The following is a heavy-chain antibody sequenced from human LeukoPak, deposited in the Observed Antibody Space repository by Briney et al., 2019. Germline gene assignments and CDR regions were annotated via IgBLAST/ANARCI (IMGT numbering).Heavy chain of an antibody. V-gene: IGHV1-18*04. CDR1: GYTFTSYG. CDR2: ISAYNGNT. D-gene: IGHD6-13*01. Sequence: GASVKVSCKASGYTFTSYGISWVRQAPGQGLEWMGWISAYNGNTNYAQKLQGRVTMTTDTSTSTAYMEPRSLRSDDTAVYYCARDGIIAAAGIKDYWGQGTLVTVSS. J-gene: IGHJ4*02. CDR3: ARDGIIAAAGIKDY.